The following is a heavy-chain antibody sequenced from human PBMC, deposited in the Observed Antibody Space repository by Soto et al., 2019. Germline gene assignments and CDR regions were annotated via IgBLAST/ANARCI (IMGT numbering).Heavy chain of an antibody. CDR2: IIPIFGTA. V-gene: IGHV1-69*13. Sequence: GASVKVSCKASGGTFSSYAISWVRQAPGQGLEWMGGIIPIFGTANYAQKFQGRVTITADEPTSTAYMELSSLRSEDTAVYYCAGYSSSSGPLGAFDIWGQGTMVTVSS. J-gene: IGHJ3*02. D-gene: IGHD6-6*01. CDR3: AGYSSSSGPLGAFDI. CDR1: GGTFSSYA.